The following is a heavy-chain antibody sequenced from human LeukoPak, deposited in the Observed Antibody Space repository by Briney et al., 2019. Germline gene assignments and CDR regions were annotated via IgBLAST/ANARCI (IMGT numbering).Heavy chain of an antibody. D-gene: IGHD2-2*02. V-gene: IGHV1-2*02. CDR2: INPNSGGT. CDR1: GYTFTGYY. Sequence: ASVKVSCKASGYTFTGYYMHWVRQAPGQGLEWMGWINPNSGGTNYAQKFQGRVTMTRDTSISTAYMELSRLRSDDTAVYYCARPLGEYQLPYPDYWGQGTLVTVSS. CDR3: ARPLGEYQLPYPDY. J-gene: IGHJ4*02.